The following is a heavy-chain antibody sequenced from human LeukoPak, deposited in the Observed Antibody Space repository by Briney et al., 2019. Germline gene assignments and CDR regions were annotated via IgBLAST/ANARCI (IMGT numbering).Heavy chain of an antibody. V-gene: IGHV3-7*01. CDR2: IQKDGGEK. CDR1: GFSSSSYC. J-gene: IGHJ5*02. CDR3: PREAMEGQQLVSWLDP. D-gene: IGHD6-13*01. Sequence: GQSLTPSCVAAGFSSSSYCMRWVRPPEGSWRGWVGNIQKDGGEKNYVDFVTGRSTTARDHATTSLYLQRNSRRAADTAVYYCPREAMEGQQLVSWLDPWGQGTLVTVSS.